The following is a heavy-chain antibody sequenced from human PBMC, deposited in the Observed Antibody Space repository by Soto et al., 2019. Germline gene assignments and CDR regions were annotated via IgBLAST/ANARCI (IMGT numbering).Heavy chain of an antibody. D-gene: IGHD1-1*01. CDR3: ARGVQLERGYYYYYMDV. V-gene: IGHV1-2*04. Sequence: ASVKVSCKDSGYTFTGYYMHCVRQAPGQGLEWMGWINPNSGGTNYAQKFQGWVTMTRDTSISTAYMELSRLRSDDTAVYYCARGVQLERGYYYYYMDVWGKGTTVTVSS. CDR2: INPNSGGT. CDR1: GYTFTGYY. J-gene: IGHJ6*03.